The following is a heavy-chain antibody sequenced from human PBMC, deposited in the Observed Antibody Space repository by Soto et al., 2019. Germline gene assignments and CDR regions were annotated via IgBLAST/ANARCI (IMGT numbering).Heavy chain of an antibody. CDR3: ARPKGVATAVWYFDL. CDR2: VYHNEKT. V-gene: IGHV4-59*08. CDR1: GDYVTSHY. D-gene: IGHD2-8*01. J-gene: IGHJ2*01. Sequence: QVQLQESGPGLVKPSETLSLTCTVSGDYVTSHYWSWIRQPPGKGLDWIGYVYHNEKTDSSPSLKGRVTLSVATSKNQISLSLTSVTAADTAIYYCARPKGVATAVWYFDLWGRGTLVTVSS.